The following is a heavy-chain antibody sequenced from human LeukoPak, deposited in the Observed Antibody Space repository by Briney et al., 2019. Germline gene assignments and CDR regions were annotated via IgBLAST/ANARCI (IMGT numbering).Heavy chain of an antibody. CDR3: ARGGLVRGTINSLIGFDI. V-gene: IGHV4-59*12. Sequence: SETLSLTCTVSGDSISSYYWSWIRQPPGKGLEWIGYIHYSGSTNYNPSLKSRVTISVDTSKNQFSLKLSSVTAADTAFYFCARGGLVRGTINSLIGFDIWGQGIMVTVSS. CDR2: IHYSGST. J-gene: IGHJ3*02. CDR1: GDSISSYY. D-gene: IGHD3-10*01.